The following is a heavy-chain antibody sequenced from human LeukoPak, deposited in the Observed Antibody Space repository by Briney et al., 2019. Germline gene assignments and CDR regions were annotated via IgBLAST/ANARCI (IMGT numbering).Heavy chain of an antibody. D-gene: IGHD5-24*01. CDR3: ATSSSLGITYYFFYYFDV. CDR1: GYTFTGYY. Sequence: ASVKVSCKASGYTFTGYYMHWVRQAPGKGLEWVGGFDPEDGEIVYAQKFQGRVTMTADTSTDTAYMELSSPRSEDTAMYYCATSSSLGITYYFFYYFDVWGQGTTVTVSS. V-gene: IGHV1-24*01. CDR2: FDPEDGEI. J-gene: IGHJ6*03.